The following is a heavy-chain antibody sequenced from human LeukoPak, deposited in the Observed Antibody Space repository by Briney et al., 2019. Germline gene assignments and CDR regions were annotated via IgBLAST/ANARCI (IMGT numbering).Heavy chain of an antibody. Sequence: KPSETLSLTCSVSGGSISSYYWSWIRQPPGKGLEWIGYIYYSGSTNYNPSLKSRVTISVDTPENQLSLKLSSVTAADTAVYYCARAHSSSWYMDYWGQGTLVTVSS. D-gene: IGHD6-13*01. CDR3: ARAHSSSWYMDY. CDR2: IYYSGST. J-gene: IGHJ4*02. CDR1: GGSISSYY. V-gene: IGHV4-59*01.